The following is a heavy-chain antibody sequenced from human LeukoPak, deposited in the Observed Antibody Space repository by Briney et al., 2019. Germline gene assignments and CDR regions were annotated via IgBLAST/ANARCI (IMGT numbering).Heavy chain of an antibody. CDR2: IRYDGSNK. Sequence: GGSLRLSCAASGFTFSSYGMHWVRQAPGKGLEWVAFIRYDGSNKYYADSVKGRFTISRDNSKNTLYLRMNSLRAEDTAVYYCAKGPVRRDCSGGSCYLNYWGQGTLVTVSS. CDR1: GFTFSSYG. V-gene: IGHV3-30*02. CDR3: AKGPVRRDCSGGSCYLNY. J-gene: IGHJ4*02. D-gene: IGHD2-15*01.